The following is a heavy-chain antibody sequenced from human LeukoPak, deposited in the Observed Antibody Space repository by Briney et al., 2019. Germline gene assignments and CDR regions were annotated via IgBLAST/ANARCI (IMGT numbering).Heavy chain of an antibody. CDR2: IKEDGSEK. CDR1: GFTFSSYW. V-gene: IGHV3-7*01. CDR3: ARDGSSTSPQFDY. J-gene: IGHJ4*02. Sequence: TGGSLRLSCAASGFTFSSYWMSWVRQAPGKGLEWVANIKEDGSEKNYVDSVKGRFTISRDNATNSLYLQMNSLRAEDTAVYYCARDGSSTSPQFDYWCQGTLVTVSS. D-gene: IGHD2-2*01.